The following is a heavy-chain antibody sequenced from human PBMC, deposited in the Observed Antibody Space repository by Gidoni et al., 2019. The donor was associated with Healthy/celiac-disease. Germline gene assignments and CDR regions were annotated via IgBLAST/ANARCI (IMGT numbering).Heavy chain of an antibody. V-gene: IGHV3-9*01. D-gene: IGHD6-13*01. CDR2: ISWNSGSR. J-gene: IGHJ6*02. Sequence: EVQLVESGGGLVQPGRSLRLSCAASGFPFDDYAMHWFRQAPGKGLEWVSGISWNSGSRGYADYVKGRFTISRDNAKNSLYLQMNSLRAEDTALYYCAKDGAAGQDYYYYGMDVWGQGTTVTVSS. CDR3: AKDGAAGQDYYYYGMDV. CDR1: GFPFDDYA.